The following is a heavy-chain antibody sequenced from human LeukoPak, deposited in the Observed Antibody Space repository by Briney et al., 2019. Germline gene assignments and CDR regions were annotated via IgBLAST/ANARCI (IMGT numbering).Heavy chain of an antibody. V-gene: IGHV4-30-4*01. Sequence: SETLSLTCTVSGGSISSGDYYWSWIRQPPGKGLEWIGYIYYSGSTYYNPSLKSRVTISVDTSKNQFSLKLSSVTAADTAVYYCARGRVLEIPVVGYNWFDPWGQGTLVTVSS. J-gene: IGHJ5*02. CDR3: ARGRVLEIPVVGYNWFDP. CDR1: GGSISSGDYY. D-gene: IGHD2-15*01. CDR2: IYYSGST.